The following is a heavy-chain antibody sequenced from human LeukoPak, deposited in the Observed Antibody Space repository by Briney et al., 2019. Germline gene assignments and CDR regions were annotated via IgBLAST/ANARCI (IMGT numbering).Heavy chain of an antibody. V-gene: IGHV1-2*02. CDR1: GGTFSSYA. CDR2: INPDSGGT. J-gene: IGHJ3*02. D-gene: IGHD4-17*01. Sequence: ASVKVSCKASGGTFSSYAISWVRQAPGHGLEWMGWINPDSGGTNYAQKFQGRVTMTRDTSINTAYMELSSLRSEDMAVYYCARIFLGDYGDYTRAAFDIWGQGTMVTVSS. CDR3: ARIFLGDYGDYTRAAFDI.